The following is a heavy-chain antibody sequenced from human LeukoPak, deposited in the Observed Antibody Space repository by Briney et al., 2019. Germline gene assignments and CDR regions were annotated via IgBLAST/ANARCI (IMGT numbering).Heavy chain of an antibody. CDR2: IYYSGST. V-gene: IGHV4-59*01. CDR1: GGSISSYY. Sequence: SETLSLTCTASGGSISSYYWSWIRQPPGKGLEWIGYIYYSGSTNYNPSLKSRVTISVDTSKNQFSLKLSSVTAADTAVYYCARVDTAMVTGDWFDPWGQGTLVTVSS. CDR3: ARVDTAMVTGDWFDP. D-gene: IGHD5-18*01. J-gene: IGHJ5*02.